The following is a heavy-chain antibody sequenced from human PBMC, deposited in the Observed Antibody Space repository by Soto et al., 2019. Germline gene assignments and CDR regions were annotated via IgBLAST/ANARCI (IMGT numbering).Heavy chain of an antibody. Sequence: DVQLVDSGGGLVQPGGSLRLSCAASGFTFGLHAMSWVRQAPGKGLEWVSTISNTGKSPFYADSVKGRFTITRHNAKTMMFPQLNSLRAAETAFYYCARDRGGDSARPFDYWGQGTLVTVSS. D-gene: IGHD2-21*02. J-gene: IGHJ4*02. CDR2: ISNTGKSP. CDR1: GFTFGLHA. CDR3: ARDRGGDSARPFDY. V-gene: IGHV3-23*04.